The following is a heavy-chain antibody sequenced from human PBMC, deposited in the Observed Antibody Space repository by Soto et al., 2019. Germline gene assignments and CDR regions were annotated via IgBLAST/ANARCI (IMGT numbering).Heavy chain of an antibody. CDR3: AVLGFGELSRDY. V-gene: IGHV3-30*03. D-gene: IGHD3-10*01. J-gene: IGHJ4*02. Sequence: QVQLVESGGGVVQPGRSLRLSCAASGFTFSSYGMHWVRQAPGKGLEWVAVISYDGSNKYYADSVKGRFTISRDNSKNPLYLQMNSLRAEDTAVYYCAVLGFGELSRDYWGQGTLVTVSS. CDR1: GFTFSSYG. CDR2: ISYDGSNK.